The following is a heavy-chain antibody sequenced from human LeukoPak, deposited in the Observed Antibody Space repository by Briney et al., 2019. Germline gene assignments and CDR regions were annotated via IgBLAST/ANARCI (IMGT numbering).Heavy chain of an antibody. V-gene: IGHV3-48*01. D-gene: IGHD3-3*01. Sequence: GGSLRLSCAASGFTFSSYTMNWVRQAPGKGLEWVSYIDLSGNTLYYVDSVKGRFTISRDNAKNSLYLQMNSLRAEDTAVYYCASNYDFWTYYMDVWGKGTTVTVSS. CDR3: ASNYDFWTYYMDV. CDR1: GFTFSSYT. J-gene: IGHJ6*03. CDR2: IDLSGNTL.